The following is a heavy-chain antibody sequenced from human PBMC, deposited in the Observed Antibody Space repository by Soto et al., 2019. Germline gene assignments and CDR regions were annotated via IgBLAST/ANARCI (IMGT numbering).Heavy chain of an antibody. CDR3: ARGRRMSDSSGWYYYYGMDV. J-gene: IGHJ6*02. CDR1: GYTFTSYD. Sequence: ASVKVSCKASGYTFTSYDINWVRQATGQGLEWMGWMNPNSGNTGYAQKFQGRVTMTRNTSISTAYMELSSLRSEDTAVYYCARGRRMSDSSGWYYYYGMDVWGQGTTVTVSS. CDR2: MNPNSGNT. V-gene: IGHV1-8*01. D-gene: IGHD6-19*01.